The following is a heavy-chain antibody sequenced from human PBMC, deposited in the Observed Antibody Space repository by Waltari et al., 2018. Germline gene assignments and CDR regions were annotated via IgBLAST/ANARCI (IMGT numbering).Heavy chain of an antibody. Sequence: QVQLQQWGAGLLKPSETLSLTCAVYGGSFSGYYWSWIRKPPGKGLEWIGEINHSGSTNYNPSLKSRVTISVDTSKNQFSLKLSSVTAADTAVYYCARVMYYDFWSGYYRAFDIWGQGTMVTVSS. CDR3: ARVMYYDFWSGYYRAFDI. D-gene: IGHD3-3*01. V-gene: IGHV4-34*01. CDR2: INHSGST. J-gene: IGHJ3*02. CDR1: GGSFSGYY.